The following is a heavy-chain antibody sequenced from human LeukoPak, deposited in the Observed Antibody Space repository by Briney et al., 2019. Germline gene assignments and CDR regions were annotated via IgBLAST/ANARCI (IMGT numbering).Heavy chain of an antibody. CDR2: MNPNSGNT. V-gene: IGHV1-8*03. CDR3: ARGPHDYYDSSGYYPGLFDY. Sequence: VASVKVSCKASGGTFSSYAISWVRQATGQGLEWMGWMNPNSGNTGYAQKFQGRVTITRNTSISTAYMELSSLRSEDTAVYYCARGPHDYYDSSGYYPGLFDYWGQGTLVTVSS. J-gene: IGHJ4*02. CDR1: GGTFSSYA. D-gene: IGHD3-22*01.